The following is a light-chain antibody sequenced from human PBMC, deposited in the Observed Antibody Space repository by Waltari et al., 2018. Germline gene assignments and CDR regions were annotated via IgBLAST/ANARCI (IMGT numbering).Light chain of an antibody. Sequence: QSALTQPACVSGSPGLSFTISCTRTSTDVGGYNFVSCYQQHPGKAPKLMLYDVSKRPSGVSNRFSGSKSGNTASLTISVLQAEDEADYYCCSYAGSSTFVVFGGGTKLTVL. CDR1: STDVGGYNF. J-gene: IGLJ2*01. V-gene: IGLV2-23*02. CDR3: CSYAGSSTFVV. CDR2: DVS.